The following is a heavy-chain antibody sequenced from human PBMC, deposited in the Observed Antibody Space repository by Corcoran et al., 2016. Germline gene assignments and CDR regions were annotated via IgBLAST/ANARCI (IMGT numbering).Heavy chain of an antibody. D-gene: IGHD3-22*01. CDR1: GGSISSYY. CDR2: IYYSGST. J-gene: IGHJ4*02. Sequence: QVQLQESGPGLVKPSETLSLTCTVSGGSISSYYWGWIRQPPGKGLEWIGYIYYSGSTNYNPSLKSRVTISVDTSKNQFSLKLSSVTAADTAVYYCARTYYYDSSGYYSPPYYFDYWGQGTLVTVSS. CDR3: ARTYYYDSSGYYSPPYYFDY. V-gene: IGHV4-59*01.